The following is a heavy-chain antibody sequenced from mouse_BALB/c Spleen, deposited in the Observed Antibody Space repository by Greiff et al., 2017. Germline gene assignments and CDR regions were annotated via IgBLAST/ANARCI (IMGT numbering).Heavy chain of an antibody. CDR1: GYSITSDYA. CDR2: ISYSGST. V-gene: IGHV3-2*02. Sequence: DVKLQESGPGLVKPSQSLSLTCTVTGYSITSDYAWNWIRQFPGNKLEWMGYISYSGSTSYNPSLKSRISITRDTSKNQFFLQLNSVTTEDTATYYCAIYYGNYRAMDYWGQGTSVTVSS. D-gene: IGHD2-1*01. J-gene: IGHJ4*01. CDR3: AIYYGNYRAMDY.